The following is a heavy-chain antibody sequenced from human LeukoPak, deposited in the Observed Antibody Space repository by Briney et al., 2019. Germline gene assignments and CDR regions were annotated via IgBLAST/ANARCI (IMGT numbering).Heavy chain of an antibody. V-gene: IGHV3-74*01. D-gene: IGHD6-6*01. J-gene: IGHJ4*02. CDR1: GFTFSSYA. CDR3: ARGPNSNWSGLDF. Sequence: GGSLRLSCAAPGFTFSSYAMSWVRQAPGKGLVWVSRISPTGSTTSYADSVKGRFTVSRDNAKNTLYLQVNNLRAEDTAVYYCARGPNSNWSGLDFWGQGTLLTVSS. CDR2: ISPTGSTT.